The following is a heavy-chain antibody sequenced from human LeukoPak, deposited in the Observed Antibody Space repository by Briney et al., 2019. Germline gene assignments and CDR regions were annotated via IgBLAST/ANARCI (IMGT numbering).Heavy chain of an antibody. CDR1: GFTFSDHY. V-gene: IGHV3-72*01. Sequence: PGGSLRLSCAASGFTFSDHYMYWVRQAPGKGLEWVGRTRNKDNSDTTEYAASVKGRFTISRDDSKNSLYLQMNSLKTEDTAVYYCARVALDTAYRPFDYWGQGTLVTVSS. J-gene: IGHJ4*02. D-gene: IGHD5-18*01. CDR3: ARVALDTAYRPFDY. CDR2: TRNKDNSDTT.